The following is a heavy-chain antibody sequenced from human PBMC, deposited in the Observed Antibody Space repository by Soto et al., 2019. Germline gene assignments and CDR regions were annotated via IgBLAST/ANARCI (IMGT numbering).Heavy chain of an antibody. Sequence: ASVKVSCKASGYTFTSYDINWVRQATGQGLEWMGWMNPNSGNTGYAQKFQGRVTMTRNTSISTAYMELSSLRSEDTAVYYCERGAVYNAYPLPYYYYYMDVWGKGTTVTVSS. D-gene: IGHD1-1*01. J-gene: IGHJ6*03. V-gene: IGHV1-8*01. CDR3: ERGAVYNAYPLPYYYYYMDV. CDR2: MNPNSGNT. CDR1: GYTFTSYD.